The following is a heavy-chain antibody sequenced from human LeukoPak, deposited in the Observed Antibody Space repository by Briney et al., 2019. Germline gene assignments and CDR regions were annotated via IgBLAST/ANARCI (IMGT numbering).Heavy chain of an antibody. CDR2: IYSSGNT. D-gene: IGHD3-3*01. CDR3: ARGVVITGLDY. V-gene: IGHV4-59*01. Sequence: PSETLSLTCTVSGGYIIGYYWNWIRQPPGKGLEWIGNIYSSGNTNSNPSLRGRVTISVDTPRNRFSLNLTSVTAADTAVYFCARGVVITGLDYWGLGTLVTVSS. J-gene: IGHJ4*02. CDR1: GGYIIGYY.